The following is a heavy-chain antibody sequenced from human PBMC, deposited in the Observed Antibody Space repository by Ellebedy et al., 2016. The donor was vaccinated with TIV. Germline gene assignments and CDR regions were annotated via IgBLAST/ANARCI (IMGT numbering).Heavy chain of an antibody. CDR1: GFTFSNYA. CDR2: ISGSGEYT. Sequence: GGSLRLSCAASGFTFSNYAMSWVRRSPGKGLDWVSLISGSGEYTYYTDSVKGRLTISRDNSMDTLYLQMNSLGVGDTAVYYCAKDREVVASRDYFDYWGQGTLVTVSS. V-gene: IGHV3-23*01. J-gene: IGHJ4*02. D-gene: IGHD2-15*01. CDR3: AKDREVVASRDYFDY.